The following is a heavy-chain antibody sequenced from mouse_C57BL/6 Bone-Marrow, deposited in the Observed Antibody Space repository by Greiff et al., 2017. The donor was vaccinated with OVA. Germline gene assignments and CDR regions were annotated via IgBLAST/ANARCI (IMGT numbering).Heavy chain of an antibody. J-gene: IGHJ3*01. D-gene: IGHD1-1*01. CDR3: ASDYYGSSYVAY. V-gene: IGHV1-81*01. CDR1: GYTFTSYG. Sequence: VKLVESGAELARPGASVKLSCKASGYTFTSYGISWVKQRTGQGLEWIGEIYPRSGNTYYNEKFKGKATLTADKSSSTAYMELRSLISEDSAVYFCASDYYGSSYVAYWGQGTLVTVSA. CDR2: IYPRSGNT.